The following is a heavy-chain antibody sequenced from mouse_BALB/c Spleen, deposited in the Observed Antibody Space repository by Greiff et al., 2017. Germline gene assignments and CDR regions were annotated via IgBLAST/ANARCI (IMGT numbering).Heavy chain of an antibody. CDR2: ISSGSSTI. D-gene: IGHD2-1*01. J-gene: IGHJ1*01. V-gene: IGHV5-17*02. CDR3: ARSGGNYVWYFDV. Sequence: DVMLVESGGGLVQPGGSRKLSCAASGFTFSSFGMHWVRQAPEKGLEWVAYISSGSSTIYYADTVKGRFTISRDNPKNTLFLQMTSLRSEDTAMYYCARSGGNYVWYFDVWGAGTTVTVSS. CDR1: GFTFSSFG.